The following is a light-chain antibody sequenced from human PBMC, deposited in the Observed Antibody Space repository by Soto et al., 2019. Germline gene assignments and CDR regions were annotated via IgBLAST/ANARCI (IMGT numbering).Light chain of an antibody. Sequence: EIVLTQXPSTLSXXPXDXATXXXTSNQVVSTAFLAWYQQKPGQAPRLLIYGASNRATGIPARFSGSGSGTQFTLTISSLQSEDFAVYYCQQYNNWPRTFGQGTRLEI. CDR3: QQYNNWPRT. CDR2: GAS. CDR1: QVVSTA. J-gene: IGKJ5*01. V-gene: IGKV3D-15*01.